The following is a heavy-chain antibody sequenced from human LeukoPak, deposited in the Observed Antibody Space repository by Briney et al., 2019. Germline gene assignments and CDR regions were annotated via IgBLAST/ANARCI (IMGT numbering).Heavy chain of an antibody. J-gene: IGHJ4*02. D-gene: IGHD6-19*01. CDR1: GFTFSNYN. Sequence: GGSLRLSCAASGFTFSNYNMHWVRQAPGKGLEWVTVISYDTRTEYYADSVRGRFTISRDDSKDTLYLQMNSLRPEDTAVYYCAREYTSGWYDDWGQGTLVTVSS. CDR2: ISYDTRTE. V-gene: IGHV3-30*04. CDR3: AREYTSGWYDD.